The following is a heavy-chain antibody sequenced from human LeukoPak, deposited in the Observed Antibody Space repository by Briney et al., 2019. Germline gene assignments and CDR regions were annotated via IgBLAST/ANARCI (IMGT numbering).Heavy chain of an antibody. D-gene: IGHD3-3*01. Sequence: GGSLRLSCAASGFTFSSYAMHWVRQAPGKGPEWVAVISYDGNNKDNADSVKGRFTISRDNSKNTLYLQMNSLRAEDTAVYYCARDSVGDITIFGVVISPDYWGQGTLVTVSS. J-gene: IGHJ4*02. CDR2: ISYDGNNK. V-gene: IGHV3-30-3*01. CDR1: GFTFSSYA. CDR3: ARDSVGDITIFGVVISPDY.